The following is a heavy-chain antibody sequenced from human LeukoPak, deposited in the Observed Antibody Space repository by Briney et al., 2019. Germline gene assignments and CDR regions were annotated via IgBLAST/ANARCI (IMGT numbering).Heavy chain of an antibody. CDR1: GGSFSGHY. V-gene: IGHV4-34*01. Sequence: SETLSLTCAVYGGSFSGHYWSWIRQPPGKGLEWIGKINNSASTTYNPSLKSRVTISVDTSKNQFSLTLSSVTAADTAVYYCARARGRFFDYWGQGTLVTVSS. J-gene: IGHJ4*02. CDR3: ARARGRFFDY. CDR2: INNSAST.